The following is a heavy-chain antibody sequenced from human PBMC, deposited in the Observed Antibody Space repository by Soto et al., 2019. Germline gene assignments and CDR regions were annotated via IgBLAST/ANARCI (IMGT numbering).Heavy chain of an antibody. Sequence: SLRLSWAACGFIVSSYWMHWVRQAPGKGLVWVSRINSDGTTTSYADSVKGRFTISRDNAKNTLYLQMNSLRAEDTAAYYCAREHTMVRRFDYWGQGTLVTVSS. D-gene: IGHD3-10*01. CDR3: AREHTMVRRFDY. CDR1: GFIVSSYW. CDR2: INSDGTTT. J-gene: IGHJ4*02. V-gene: IGHV3-74*01.